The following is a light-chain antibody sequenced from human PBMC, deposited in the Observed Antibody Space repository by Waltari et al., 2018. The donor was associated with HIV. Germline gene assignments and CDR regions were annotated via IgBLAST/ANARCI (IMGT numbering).Light chain of an antibody. Sequence: QSALTQPASVSGSPGQSITISCTGTSSDVGGYHYVSWYQQHPGKAPKLMIYEVSNRPSGVSNHFSGSKSGNTASLTISGLQAEDEADYYCSSYTGSSAHVVFGGGTKLTVL. CDR2: EVS. CDR3: SSYTGSSAHVV. CDR1: SSDVGGYHY. J-gene: IGLJ2*01. V-gene: IGLV2-14*01.